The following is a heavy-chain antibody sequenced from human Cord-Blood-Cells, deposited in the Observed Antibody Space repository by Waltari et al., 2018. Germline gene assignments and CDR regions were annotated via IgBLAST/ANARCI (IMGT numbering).Heavy chain of an antibody. D-gene: IGHD3-9*01. CDR3: ARGSGILTGSAFDI. J-gene: IGHJ3*02. CDR1: GGTFSSYA. V-gene: IGHV1-69*04. Sequence: QVQLVQSGAEVKKPGSSVKVSCKASGGTFSSYAISWVRQAPGQGLEWMGGVIPFLGIANAAQKFQGRVTITADESTSTAYMELSSLSSEDTAVYYCARGSGILTGSAFDIWGQGTMVTVSS. CDR2: VIPFLGIA.